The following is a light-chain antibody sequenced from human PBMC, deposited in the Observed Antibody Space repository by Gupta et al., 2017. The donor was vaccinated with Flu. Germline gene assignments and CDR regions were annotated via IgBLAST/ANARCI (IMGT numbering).Light chain of an antibody. CDR3: TSYGGTNNFGV. CDR2: EVT. V-gene: IGLV2-8*01. J-gene: IGLJ1*01. CDR1: SSDVGGHNY. Sequence: QSALTQPPSASGSPGPSVTISCTGTSSDVGGHNYVSWYQHHPGKAPRLMIYEVTKRPSGVPDRFSGFKSGNTASMTVFGLQPEDEAEYYCTSYGGTNNFGVFGTGTKVTVL.